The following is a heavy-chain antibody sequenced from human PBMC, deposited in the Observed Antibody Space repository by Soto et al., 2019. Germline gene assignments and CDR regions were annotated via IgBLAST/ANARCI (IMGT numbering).Heavy chain of an antibody. J-gene: IGHJ4*02. CDR2: ISAYNGNT. CDR3: ARDPPRIIAVAGGGWDY. D-gene: IGHD6-19*01. CDR1: GYTFTSYG. Sequence: ASVKVSCKASGYTFTSYGISWVRQAPGQGLEWMGWISAYNGNTNYAQKLQGRVTMTTDTSTSTAYMELRSLRSDDTAVYYCARDPPRIIAVAGGGWDYWGQGTLVTVSS. V-gene: IGHV1-18*01.